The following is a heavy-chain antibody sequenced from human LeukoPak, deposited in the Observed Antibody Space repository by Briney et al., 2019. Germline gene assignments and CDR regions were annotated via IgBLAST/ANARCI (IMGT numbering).Heavy chain of an antibody. CDR3: ARRYCRSTSCLLDY. J-gene: IGHJ4*02. Sequence: GGSLRLSCAASGFTFSRYEMNWVRQAPGKGLEWVSYISSTSGSTKYYADTVKGRSTISRDNAKNSLYLQMNSLRAEDTAVYYCARRYCRSTSCLLDYWGQGTLVTVSS. CDR1: GFTFSRYE. CDR2: ISSTSGSTK. V-gene: IGHV3-48*03. D-gene: IGHD2-2*01.